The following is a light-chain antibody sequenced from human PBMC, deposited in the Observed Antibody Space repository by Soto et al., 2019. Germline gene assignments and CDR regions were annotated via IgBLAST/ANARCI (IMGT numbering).Light chain of an antibody. J-gene: IGKJ3*01. V-gene: IGKV1-5*03. CDR3: QQYNSYSTQGGFT. CDR1: QSISSW. Sequence: DIQMTQSPSTLSASVGDRVTITCRASQSISSWLAWYQQKPGKAPKLLIYKASSLESGVPSRFSGSGSGTEFTLTISSLQHDDFATYYCQQYNSYSTQGGFTFGPGTKVDIK. CDR2: KAS.